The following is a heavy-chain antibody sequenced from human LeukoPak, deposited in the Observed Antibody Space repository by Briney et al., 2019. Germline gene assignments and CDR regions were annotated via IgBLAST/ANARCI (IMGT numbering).Heavy chain of an antibody. CDR3: ARDDTSSWYQEF. Sequence: GGSLRLSCAASGFTFSSYAMSCVRQAPGKGLEWVSAISAGGGSTYYADSVKGRFTISRDNAKNLLYLQMNSLTAEDTAVYYCARDDTSSWYQEFWGQGTLVTVSS. CDR2: ISAGGGST. CDR1: GFTFSSYA. D-gene: IGHD6-13*01. J-gene: IGHJ4*02. V-gene: IGHV3-23*01.